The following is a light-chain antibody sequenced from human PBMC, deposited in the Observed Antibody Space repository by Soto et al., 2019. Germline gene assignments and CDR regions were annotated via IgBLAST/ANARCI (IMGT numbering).Light chain of an antibody. Sequence: QAVVTQEPSFSVSPGGTVTLTCGLSSGSVSTSYYPSWYQQTPGQAPRTLIYSTNTRSSGVPDRFSGSILGNKAALTITGAQADDESDYYCVLYMGSGIPNWVFGGGTMVTVL. CDR3: VLYMGSGIPNWV. V-gene: IGLV8-61*01. J-gene: IGLJ3*02. CDR1: SGSVSTSYY. CDR2: STN.